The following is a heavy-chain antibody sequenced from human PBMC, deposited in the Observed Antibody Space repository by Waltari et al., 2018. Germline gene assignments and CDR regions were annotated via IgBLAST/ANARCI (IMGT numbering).Heavy chain of an antibody. CDR2: IYYSGST. D-gene: IGHD4-17*01. CDR3: ARPPSTAINWFDP. CDR1: GGSISSSSYY. J-gene: IGHJ5*02. V-gene: IGHV4-39*07. Sequence: QLQLQESGPGLVKPSETLSLTCTVSGGSISSSSYYWGWIRQPPGKGLEWMVRIYYSGSTSYNPSLTSRVTISVDTSKNQFSLKLSSVTAADTAVYYCARPPSTAINWFDPWGQGTLVTVSS.